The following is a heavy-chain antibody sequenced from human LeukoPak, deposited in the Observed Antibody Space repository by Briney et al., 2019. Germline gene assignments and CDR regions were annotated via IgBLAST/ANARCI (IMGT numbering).Heavy chain of an antibody. CDR3: ARDLTAASDNWFDS. CDR2: ISSSSSYI. D-gene: IGHD2-2*01. V-gene: IGHV3-21*01. Sequence: GGSLRLSCAASGFTFSSYSMNWVRQAPGKGLEWVSSISSSSSYICYADSVKGRFTISRDNAKNSLYLQMNSLRAEDTAVYYCARDLTAASDNWFDSWGQGTLVTVSS. CDR1: GFTFSSYS. J-gene: IGHJ5*01.